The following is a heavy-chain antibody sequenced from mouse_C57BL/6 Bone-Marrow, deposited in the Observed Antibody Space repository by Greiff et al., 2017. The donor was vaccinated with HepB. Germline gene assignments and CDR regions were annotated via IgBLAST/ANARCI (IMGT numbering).Heavy chain of an antibody. CDR3: ASYYSNSFAY. J-gene: IGHJ3*01. CDR1: GFTFSSYT. V-gene: IGHV5-9*01. Sequence: DVMLVESGGGLVKPGGSLKLSCAASGFTFSSYTMSWVRQTPEKRLEWVATISGGGGNTYYPDSVKGRFTISRDNAKNTLYLQMSSMRSEDTALYYCASYYSNSFAYWGQGTLVTVAA. D-gene: IGHD2-5*01. CDR2: ISGGGGNT.